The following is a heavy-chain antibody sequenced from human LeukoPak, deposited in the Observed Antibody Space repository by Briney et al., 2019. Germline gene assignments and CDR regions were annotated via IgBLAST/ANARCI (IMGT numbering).Heavy chain of an antibody. J-gene: IGHJ4*02. CDR3: ARAGAGYSAYYFDY. CDR2: IYYSGST. V-gene: IGHV4-31*03. D-gene: IGHD3-22*01. CDR1: GGSISSGGYY. Sequence: SETLSLTCTVSGGSISSGGYYWSWIRQHPGKGLEWIGYIYYSGSTYYNPSLKSRVTISVDRSKNQFSLKLSSVTAADTAVYYCARAGAGYSAYYFDYWGQGTLVTVSS.